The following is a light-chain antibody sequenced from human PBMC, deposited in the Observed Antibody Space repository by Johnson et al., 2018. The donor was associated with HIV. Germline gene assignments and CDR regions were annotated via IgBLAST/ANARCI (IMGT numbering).Light chain of an antibody. V-gene: IGLV1-51*01. Sequence: QSVLTQPPSVSAAPGQKVTISCSGSSSNIGNNYVSWYQQLPGTAPKLLIYENNKRPSGIPDRFSGSKSGTSATLGITGLQTGDEADYYCGKWDSSLSARVFGTGTTVTVL. CDR1: SSNIGNNY. CDR3: GKWDSSLSARV. CDR2: ENN. J-gene: IGLJ1*01.